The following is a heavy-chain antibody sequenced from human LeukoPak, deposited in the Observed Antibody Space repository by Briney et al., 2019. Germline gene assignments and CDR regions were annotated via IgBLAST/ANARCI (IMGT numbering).Heavy chain of an antibody. D-gene: IGHD6-13*01. J-gene: IGHJ4*02. Sequence: ASVKVSCKASGYTFTGYYMHWVRQAPGQGLELMGRINPNSGGTNSAQKFKGRVTMTRDTSMNTAYMELNRLRSDDTAVYYCARAIAAAGDFWGQGTLVTVSS. CDR2: INPNSGGT. CDR3: ARAIAAAGDF. V-gene: IGHV1-2*06. CDR1: GYTFTGYY.